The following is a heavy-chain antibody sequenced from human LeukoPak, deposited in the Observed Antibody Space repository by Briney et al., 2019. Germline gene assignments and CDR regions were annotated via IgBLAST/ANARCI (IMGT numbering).Heavy chain of an antibody. Sequence: PSGTLSLTCGVSGGSITSTNWWSWVRQPPGKGLEWIGYIYYSGSANYNPSLKSRVTISIDTSKNQFSLKLSSVTAADTAVYYCARDWSGLNWFDPWGQGTLVTVSS. V-gene: IGHV4-4*02. J-gene: IGHJ5*02. D-gene: IGHD3-3*01. CDR3: ARDWSGLNWFDP. CDR1: GGSITSTNW. CDR2: IYYSGSA.